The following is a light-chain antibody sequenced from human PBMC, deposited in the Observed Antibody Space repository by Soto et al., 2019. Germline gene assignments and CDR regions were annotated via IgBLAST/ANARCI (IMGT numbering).Light chain of an antibody. V-gene: IGKV4-1*01. Sequence: DTVLSQSPASLAVSLGGRATINCKSSQRLLYKSNNKNYLAWYQHIPGQPPKLLIFWASTRDSGVPDRFSGSGSETDFTLTISNVQADDAAVYYCQQYYNPPWTFGQGTKVEI. J-gene: IGKJ1*01. CDR1: QRLLYKSNNKNY. CDR2: WAS. CDR3: QQYYNPPWT.